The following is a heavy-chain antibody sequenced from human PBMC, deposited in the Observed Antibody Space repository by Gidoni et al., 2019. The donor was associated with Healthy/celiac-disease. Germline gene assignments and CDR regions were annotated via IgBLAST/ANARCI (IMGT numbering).Heavy chain of an antibody. D-gene: IGHD2-2*01. J-gene: IGHJ6*02. CDR2: IIPIFGTA. CDR3: ARGEDYCSSTSCYEGGYYYYGMDV. V-gene: IGHV1-69*01. CDR1: GGTFSSYA. Sequence: QVQLVQSGAEVKKPGSSVKVSCKASGGTFSSYAISWVRQAPGQGLEWMGGIIPIFGTANYAQKFQGRVTITADESTSTAYMELSSLRSEDTAVYYCARGEDYCSSTSCYEGGYYYYGMDVWGQGTTVTVSS.